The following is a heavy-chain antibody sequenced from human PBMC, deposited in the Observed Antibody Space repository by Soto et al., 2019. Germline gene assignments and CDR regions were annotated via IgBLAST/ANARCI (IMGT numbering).Heavy chain of an antibody. CDR3: AIFSSYGSGNPTCTDV. J-gene: IGHJ6*01. D-gene: IGHD3-10*01. Sequence: AAPGGRESRSRWKSYHEETKRWLGWVSYISSSSSTIYYADSVKGRFTISRDNAKNSLYLQMNSLRDEDTAVYYCAIFSSYGSGNPTCTDV. CDR2: ISSSSSTI. V-gene: IGHV3-48*02. CDR1: GGRESRSR.